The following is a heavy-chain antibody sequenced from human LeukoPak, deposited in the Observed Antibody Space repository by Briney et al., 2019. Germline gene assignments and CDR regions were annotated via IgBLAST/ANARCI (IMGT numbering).Heavy chain of an antibody. J-gene: IGHJ4*02. Sequence: QSGGSLRLSCAASGFTISGHWMSWVRQAPGKGLEWLANIKQDGSVKNYVDSVKGRFTISRDNAENSLYLQMHSLRAEDTAVYYCARLSSRDPLHYWGQGTLVTVSS. CDR3: ARLSSRDPLHY. D-gene: IGHD2-21*02. CDR1: GFTISGHW. V-gene: IGHV3-7*03. CDR2: IKQDGSVK.